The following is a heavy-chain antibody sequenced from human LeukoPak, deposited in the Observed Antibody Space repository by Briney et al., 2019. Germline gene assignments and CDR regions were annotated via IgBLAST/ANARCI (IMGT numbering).Heavy chain of an antibody. CDR3: ARPQAYDSSGNDAFDI. CDR1: GYTFTSYY. Sequence: ASVKVSCKASGYTFTSYYMHWVRQAPGQGLEWMGIINPSGGSTSYAQKFQGRLTMTRDTSTSTVYMELSSLRSEDTAVYYCARPQAYDSSGNDAFDIWGQGTMVTVSS. J-gene: IGHJ3*02. V-gene: IGHV1-46*01. CDR2: INPSGGST. D-gene: IGHD3-22*01.